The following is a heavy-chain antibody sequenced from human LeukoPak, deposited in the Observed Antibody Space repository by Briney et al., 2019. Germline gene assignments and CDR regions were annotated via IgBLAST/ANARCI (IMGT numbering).Heavy chain of an antibody. J-gene: IGHJ4*02. D-gene: IGHD3-10*01. CDR2: ISGSGDST. Sequence: LRLSCAASGFTFSSYAMSWVRQAPGKGLEWVSAISGSGDSTYYADSVKGRFTISRDNSKNTLYLQMNSLRAEDTAVYYCAKVLLWFGEYDNWGQGTLVTVSS. CDR3: AKVLLWFGEYDN. CDR1: GFTFSSYA. V-gene: IGHV3-23*01.